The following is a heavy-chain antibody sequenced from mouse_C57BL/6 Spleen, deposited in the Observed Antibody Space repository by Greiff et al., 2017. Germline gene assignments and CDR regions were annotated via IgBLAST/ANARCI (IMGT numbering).Heavy chain of an antibody. CDR3: ERRGGDYGDWYFDV. CDR2: IDPSDSAT. D-gene: IGHD2-4*01. V-gene: IGHV1-52*01. J-gene: IGHJ1*03. CDR1: GYTFTSYW. Sequence: QVQLQQPGAELVRPGSSVKLSCKASGYTFTSYWMHWVKQRPIQGLEWIGKIDPSDSATYYNQKFKDKATLTVDQSSSTAYMQLSSLTSEDSAVYDGERRGGDYGDWYFDVWGTGTTVTVSS.